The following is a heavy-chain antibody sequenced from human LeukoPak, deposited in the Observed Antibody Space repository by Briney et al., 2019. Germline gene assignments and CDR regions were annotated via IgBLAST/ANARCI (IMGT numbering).Heavy chain of an antibody. V-gene: IGHV3-23*01. D-gene: IGHD3-22*01. CDR2: ISNSDGST. CDR1: GFTFSSYA. J-gene: IGHJ4*02. Sequence: QAGGSLRLSCAASGFTFSSYAMTWVRQAPGKGLEWVSVISNSDGSTYYTDSVKGRFTISRDNSKNTLYLQMDSLRAEDTAVYYCAKSRTSTAYFNFDYWGQGTLVTVSS. CDR3: AKSRTSTAYFNFDY.